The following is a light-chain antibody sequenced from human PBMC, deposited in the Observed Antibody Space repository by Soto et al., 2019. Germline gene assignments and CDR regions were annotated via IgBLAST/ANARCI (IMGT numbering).Light chain of an antibody. J-gene: IGLJ1*01. V-gene: IGLV2-14*01. CDR3: SSFTSSSTYV. CDR2: EVN. CDR1: SSDVGGCNC. Sequence: QSALTQPASVSGSPGQSITISCTGTSSDVGGCNCVSWYQQHPAKAPKLVIYEVNNRPSGVSNRFSGSKSGNTASLTISGLQAEDEADYYCSSFTSSSTYVFGTWTKLTVL.